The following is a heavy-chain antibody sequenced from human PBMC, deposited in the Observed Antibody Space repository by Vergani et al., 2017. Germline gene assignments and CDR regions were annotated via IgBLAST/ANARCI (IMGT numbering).Heavy chain of an antibody. CDR2: IYHSGST. CDR1: GYSISSGYY. D-gene: IGHD3-10*01. Sequence: QVHLNEAGPGLVKPSETLSLTCAVSGYSISSGYYWGWIRQPPGKGLEWIGSIYHSGSTYYNPSLKSRVTISVDTSKNQFSLKLSSVTAADTAVYYCASITSSGSYFWFDPWGQGTLVTVSS. J-gene: IGHJ5*02. V-gene: IGHV4-38-2*01. CDR3: ASITSSGSYFWFDP.